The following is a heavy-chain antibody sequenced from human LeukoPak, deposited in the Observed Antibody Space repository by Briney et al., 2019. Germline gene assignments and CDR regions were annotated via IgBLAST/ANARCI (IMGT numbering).Heavy chain of an antibody. V-gene: IGHV4-59*01. CDR1: GGSMSSYY. D-gene: IGHD3-10*01. CDR2: IYDSGST. J-gene: IGHJ4*02. Sequence: SETLSLTCTVSGGSMSSYYWTWIRQAPGKGVEWIGYIYDSGSTNYNPSLKSRVTISLDTSQNQFYLKVTSVTAADTAVYYCARDKVIRGVMGVFDYWGQGTLVTVSS. CDR3: ARDKVIRGVMGVFDY.